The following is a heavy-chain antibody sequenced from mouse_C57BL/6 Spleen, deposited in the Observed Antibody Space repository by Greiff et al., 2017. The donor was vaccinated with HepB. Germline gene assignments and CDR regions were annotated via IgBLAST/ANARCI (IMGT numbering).Heavy chain of an antibody. J-gene: IGHJ2*01. CDR2: IDPSDSYT. D-gene: IGHD2-4*01. V-gene: IGHV1-69*01. Sequence: VKLQQPGAELVMPGASVKLSCKASGYTFTSYWMHWVKQRPGQGLEWIGEIDPSDSYTNYNQKFKGKSTLTVDKSSSTAYMQLSSLTSEDSAVYYCARYYDYVLDYWGQGTTLTVSS. CDR3: ARYYDYVLDY. CDR1: GYTFTSYW.